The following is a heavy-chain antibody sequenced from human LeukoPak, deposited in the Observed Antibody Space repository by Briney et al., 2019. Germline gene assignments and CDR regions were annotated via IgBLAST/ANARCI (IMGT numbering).Heavy chain of an antibody. Sequence: GGSLRLSCAASGFTFSSYEMNWVRQAPGKGLEWVSYISSSGSTIYYADSVKGRFTISRDNAKNSLYLQMNSLRAGDTAVYYCARDVWNDGNWFDPWGQGTLVTVSS. CDR3: ARDVWNDGNWFDP. CDR2: ISSSGSTI. V-gene: IGHV3-48*03. J-gene: IGHJ5*02. D-gene: IGHD1-1*01. CDR1: GFTFSSYE.